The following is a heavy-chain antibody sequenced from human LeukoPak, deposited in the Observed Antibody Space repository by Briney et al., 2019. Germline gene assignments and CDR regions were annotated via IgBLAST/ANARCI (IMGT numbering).Heavy chain of an antibody. V-gene: IGHV4-4*02. CDR2: IYHRGSA. CDR3: ARSYDSGGYLFDY. Sequence: PSGTLSLTCAVSGGSISSGNWWSWVRQTPGKGLEWIGEIYHRGSANYNPSLKSRVTISVDKSKNQFSLKLSSVTAADTAVYYCARSYDSGGYLFDYWGQGTLVTVSS. CDR1: GGSISSGNW. J-gene: IGHJ4*02. D-gene: IGHD3-22*01.